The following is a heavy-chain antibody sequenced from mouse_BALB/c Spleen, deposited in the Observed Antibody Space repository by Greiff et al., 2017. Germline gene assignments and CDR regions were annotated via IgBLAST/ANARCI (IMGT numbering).Heavy chain of an antibody. CDR1: GYTFTSYD. Sequence: QVQLQQSGAELVKPGASVKLSCKASGYTFTSYDINWVRQRPEQGLEWIGWIFPGDGSTKYNEKFKGKATFTADTSSNTAYMQLSSLTSEDSAVYYCARGGTGAYWGQGTLVTVSA. V-gene: IGHV1-85*01. CDR2: IFPGDGST. J-gene: IGHJ3*01. D-gene: IGHD4-1*01. CDR3: ARGGTGAY.